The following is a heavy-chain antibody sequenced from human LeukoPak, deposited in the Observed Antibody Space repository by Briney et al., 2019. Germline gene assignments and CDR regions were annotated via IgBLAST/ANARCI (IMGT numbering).Heavy chain of an antibody. V-gene: IGHV4-34*01. J-gene: IGHJ4*02. CDR2: INHSGST. D-gene: IGHD6-19*01. CDR1: GFTFSSYW. Sequence: PGGSLRLSCAASGFTFSSYWMTWVRQPPGKGLEWIGEINHSGSTNYNPSLKSRVTISVDTSKNQFSLKLSSVTAADTAVYYCARGNKWLQKRWRFDYWGQGALVTVSS. CDR3: ARGNKWLQKRWRFDY.